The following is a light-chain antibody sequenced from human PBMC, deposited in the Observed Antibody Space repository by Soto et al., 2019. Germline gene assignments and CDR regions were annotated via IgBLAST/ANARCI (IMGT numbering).Light chain of an antibody. J-gene: IGKJ4*01. CDR1: ESISSW. CDR2: DAS. V-gene: IGKV1-5*01. CDR3: QQYNSYSLT. Sequence: DIQMTQSPSTLSASVVDRVTITCRASESISSWLAWYQQKPVKAPKLLIYDASSLESGVPSRFSGSGSGTEFTLTISSLQPDDFATYYCQQYNSYSLTFGGGTKVDIK.